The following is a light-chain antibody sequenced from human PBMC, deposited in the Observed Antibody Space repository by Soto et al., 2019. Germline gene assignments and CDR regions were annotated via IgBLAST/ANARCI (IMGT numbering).Light chain of an antibody. J-gene: IGKJ1*01. CDR2: DAS. V-gene: IGKV3-20*01. Sequence: DTVLTQSPGTLSLSPGERATLSCRAGQSVSSSSLAWYQQKPGQAPRLLIYDASSRATGIPDRFSGSGSGTDFTLTISRLEPEDFAMDYCQQYGNSPQTFGQGTKVEIK. CDR1: QSVSSSS. CDR3: QQYGNSPQT.